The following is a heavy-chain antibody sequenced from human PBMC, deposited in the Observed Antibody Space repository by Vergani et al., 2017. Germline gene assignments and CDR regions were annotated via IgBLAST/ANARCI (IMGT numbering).Heavy chain of an antibody. CDR2: IWYDGSNK. D-gene: IGHD4-11*01. CDR1: GFTFSSYG. J-gene: IGHJ6*02. Sequence: QVQLVESGGGVVQPGRSLRLSCAASGFTFSSYGMHWVRQAPGKGLEWVAVIWYDGSNKYYADSVKGRFTISRDNYKNTLYLQMNSLRAEVTAVYYCAKEVDYTSFGMDVWGQGTTVTVSS. V-gene: IGHV3-33*06. CDR3: AKEVDYTSFGMDV.